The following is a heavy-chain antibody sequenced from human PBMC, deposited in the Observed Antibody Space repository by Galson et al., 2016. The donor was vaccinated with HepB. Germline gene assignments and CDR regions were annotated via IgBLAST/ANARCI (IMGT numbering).Heavy chain of an antibody. D-gene: IGHD2-15*01. CDR3: ATKPRYCSGENCYYYGMDV. CDR1: GGTFITYA. Sequence: SVKVSCKASGGTFITYAVSWVRQAPGQGLERMGGLVPMFDIVKYAEKFQGRVTLTADKSTSTAYMELSSLRSHDTAVYYCATKPRYCSGENCYYYGMDVWGQGTTVTVSS. J-gene: IGHJ6*02. CDR2: LVPMFDIV. V-gene: IGHV1-69*10.